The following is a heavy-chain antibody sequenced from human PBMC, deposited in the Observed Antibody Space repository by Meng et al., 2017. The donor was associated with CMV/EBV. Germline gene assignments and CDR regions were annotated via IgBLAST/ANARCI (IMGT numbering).Heavy chain of an antibody. D-gene: IGHD1-26*01. CDR2: IKQDGSEK. CDR3: ARSILVGAIDY. Sequence: GESLKISCAASGFTFSSYWMSWVRQAPGKGLEWVANIKQDGSEKYYVDSVKGRFTISRDNAKNSLYLQMNSLRAEDTAVYYCARSILVGAIDYWGQGTLVTVSS. J-gene: IGHJ4*02. V-gene: IGHV3-7*03. CDR1: GFTFSSYW.